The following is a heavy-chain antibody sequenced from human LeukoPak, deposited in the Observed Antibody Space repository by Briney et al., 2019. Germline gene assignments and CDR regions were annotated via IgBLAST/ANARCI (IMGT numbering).Heavy chain of an antibody. CDR1: GGSVSSGSYY. V-gene: IGHV4-61*01. D-gene: IGHD3-9*01. J-gene: IGHJ4*02. CDR2: IYYSGST. CDR3: GRDPLGYFDPQGGAGFDY. Sequence: SETLSLTCTVSGGSVSSGSYYWSWIRQPPGKGLEWIGYIYYSGSTNYNPSLKSRVTISVDTSKNQFSLKLSSVTAADTAVYYCGRDPLGYFDPQGGAGFDYWGQGTLSPSPQ.